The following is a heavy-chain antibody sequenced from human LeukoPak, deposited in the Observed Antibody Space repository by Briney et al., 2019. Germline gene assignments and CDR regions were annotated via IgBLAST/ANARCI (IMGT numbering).Heavy chain of an antibody. V-gene: IGHV4-61*08. CDR1: GGSISSGDYY. J-gene: IGHJ4*02. Sequence: SEALSLTCTVSGGSISSGDYYWSWIRQPPRKGLEWIGYIYYSGSTYYNPSLKSRVTISVDTSKNQSSLKLSSVTAADTAVYYCAREARGYSYGHFDYWGQGTLVTVSS. CDR2: IYYSGST. D-gene: IGHD5-18*01. CDR3: AREARGYSYGHFDY.